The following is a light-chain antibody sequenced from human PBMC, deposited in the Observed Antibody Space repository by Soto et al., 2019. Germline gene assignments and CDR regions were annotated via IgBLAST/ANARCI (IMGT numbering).Light chain of an antibody. CDR2: KAS. Sequence: DIQMTQSPSTLSASVGDRVTITCRASQSIGTWLAWYQQKPGKAPKVLIHKASSLESGVPSRFSGSGSGTEFTLTISSLQPYDFATSYCQQYNIYPYTFGQGTKVEIK. V-gene: IGKV1-5*03. CDR3: QQYNIYPYT. CDR1: QSIGTW. J-gene: IGKJ2*01.